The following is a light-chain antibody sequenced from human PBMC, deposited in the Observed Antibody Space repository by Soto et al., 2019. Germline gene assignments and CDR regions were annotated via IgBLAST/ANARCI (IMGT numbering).Light chain of an antibody. V-gene: IGKV1-39*01. CDR3: QQTYSIPIT. CDR2: AAS. J-gene: IGKJ5*01. Sequence: DVQMTQSPSSLSASVGDRVTITCRASQSVSTYLNWYQQKPGQAPKLLIYAASSLQSGVPSRFSGSGSGTDFTLTISSLQPEDFATYYCQQTYSIPITFGQGTRLEI. CDR1: QSVSTY.